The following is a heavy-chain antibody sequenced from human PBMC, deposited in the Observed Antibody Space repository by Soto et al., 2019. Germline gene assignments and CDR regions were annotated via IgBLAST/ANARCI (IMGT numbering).Heavy chain of an antibody. Sequence: EVQLVESGGDLVQPGGSLRLSCAASGFTFSSNWMHWVRQAPGKGLVWVSRINSDGSSTSYADSVKGRFTISRDNAKNTLYLQMNSLRAEDTAVYYCASDQGEMIQVDAFDIWGQGTMVTVSS. D-gene: IGHD3-16*01. CDR2: INSDGSST. CDR3: ASDQGEMIQVDAFDI. V-gene: IGHV3-74*01. J-gene: IGHJ3*02. CDR1: GFTFSSNW.